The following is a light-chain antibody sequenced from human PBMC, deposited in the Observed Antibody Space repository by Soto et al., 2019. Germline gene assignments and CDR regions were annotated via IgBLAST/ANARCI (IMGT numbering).Light chain of an antibody. Sequence: EIVMTQSPATLSVSPGERATLSCRASQSVSSNLAWYQQQPGQAPRLLIYGASTRATGIPARFSGSGSGTEFTLTISSLQSEDFAVYYCQQYNNWPPWTFGQGTKVEGK. CDR3: QQYNNWPPWT. V-gene: IGKV3-15*01. J-gene: IGKJ1*01. CDR2: GAS. CDR1: QSVSSN.